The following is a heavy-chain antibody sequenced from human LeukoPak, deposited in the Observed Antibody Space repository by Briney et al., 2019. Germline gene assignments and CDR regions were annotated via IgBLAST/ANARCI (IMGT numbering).Heavy chain of an antibody. CDR1: GGSISSYY. Sequence: SETLSLTCTVSGGSISSYYWSWIRQPAGKGLEWIGRIYTSGSTNYNPSLKSRVTMSVDTSKNQFSLKLSSVTAADTAVYYCARHRFTMVRGDCFDPWGQGTLVTVSS. CDR3: ARHRFTMVRGDCFDP. CDR2: IYTSGST. J-gene: IGHJ5*02. V-gene: IGHV4-4*07. D-gene: IGHD3-10*01.